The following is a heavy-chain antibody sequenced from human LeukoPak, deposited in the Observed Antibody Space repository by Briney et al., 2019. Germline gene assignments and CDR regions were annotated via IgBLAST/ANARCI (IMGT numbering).Heavy chain of an antibody. J-gene: IGHJ3*02. V-gene: IGHV3-33*01. CDR1: GLAFSSYG. Sequence: GGSLRLSCAASGLAFSSYGMHWVRQPPGKGLEWVAVIWYDGSDKYYADSVKGRFTISRDNSKNTLYLQMNSLRAEDTAVYHCARARHDGFDIWGQGTMVTVSS. CDR3: ARARHDGFDI. CDR2: IWYDGSDK. D-gene: IGHD1-1*01.